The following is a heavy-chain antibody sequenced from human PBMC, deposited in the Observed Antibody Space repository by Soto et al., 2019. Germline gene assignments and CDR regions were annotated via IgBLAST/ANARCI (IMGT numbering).Heavy chain of an antibody. CDR1: GFTFSSYA. J-gene: IGHJ6*02. CDR2: ISGSGGST. CDR3: AKASIAAAGYPDYYYGMDV. D-gene: IGHD6-13*01. Sequence: LRLSCAASGFTFSSYAMSWVRQAPGKGLEWVSAISGSGGSTYYADSVKGRFTISRDNSKNTLYLQMNSLRAEDTAVYYCAKASIAAAGYPDYYYGMDVWGQGTTVTVSS. V-gene: IGHV3-23*01.